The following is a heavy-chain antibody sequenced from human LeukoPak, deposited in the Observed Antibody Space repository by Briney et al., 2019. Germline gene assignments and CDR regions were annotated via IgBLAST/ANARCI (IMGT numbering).Heavy chain of an antibody. CDR1: GYTFSGSY. V-gene: IGHV1-2*02. D-gene: IGHD3-10*01. CDR3: ARIDSASGSHDY. Sequence: ASVKVSCKASGYTFSGSYLHWVRLAPGQGLEWMGWINPHTGGADFAQKFQGRVPMTRDTSISTAYMELNRLTSDDTAVYFCARIDSASGSHDYWGQGTLVTVSS. CDR2: INPHTGGA. J-gene: IGHJ4*02.